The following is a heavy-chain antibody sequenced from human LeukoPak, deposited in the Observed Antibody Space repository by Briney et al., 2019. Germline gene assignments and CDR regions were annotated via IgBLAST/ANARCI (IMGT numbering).Heavy chain of an antibody. J-gene: IGHJ5*02. D-gene: IGHD2-2*01. Sequence: GGSLRLSCAASGFTFSSYSMNWVRQAPGKGLEWVSSISSSSSYIYYADSVKGRFTISRDNAKNSLYLQMNSLRAEDTAVYYCARVQLATFGFDPWGQGTLVTVSS. CDR2: ISSSSSYI. V-gene: IGHV3-21*04. CDR1: GFTFSSYS. CDR3: ARVQLATFGFDP.